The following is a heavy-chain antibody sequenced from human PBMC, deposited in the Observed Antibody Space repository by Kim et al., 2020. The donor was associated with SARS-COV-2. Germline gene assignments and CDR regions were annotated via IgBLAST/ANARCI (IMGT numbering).Heavy chain of an antibody. Sequence: LKSRVTISVDTSKNQFSLKLSSVTAADTAVYYCARAGNYDFWSGSVWFDPWGQGTLVTVSS. CDR3: ARAGNYDFWSGSVWFDP. J-gene: IGHJ5*02. D-gene: IGHD3-3*01. V-gene: IGHV4-34*01.